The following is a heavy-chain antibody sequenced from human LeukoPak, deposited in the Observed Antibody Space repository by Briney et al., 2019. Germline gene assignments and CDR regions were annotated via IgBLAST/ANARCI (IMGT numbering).Heavy chain of an antibody. D-gene: IGHD1-1*01. CDR3: ARHHTGTGGPTYYYYMDV. Sequence: PSETLSLTCTVSGGSMSSGDYCWSWIRQPPGKGLEWIGYIYYSGSTYYNPSLKSRVTISVDTSKNQFSLKLSSVTAADTAVYYCARHHTGTGGPTYYYYMDVWGKGTTVTVSS. CDR2: IYYSGST. CDR1: GGSMSSGDYC. J-gene: IGHJ6*03. V-gene: IGHV4-30-4*01.